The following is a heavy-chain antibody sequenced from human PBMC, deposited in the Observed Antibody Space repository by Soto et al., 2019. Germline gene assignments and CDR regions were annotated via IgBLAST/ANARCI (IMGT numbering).Heavy chain of an antibody. J-gene: IGHJ5*02. CDR1: GYSFTSYW. Sequence: GESLKISCTGVGYSFTSYWIGWVRQMPGKGLEWMGIIYPGDSDTRYSPSFQGQVTISADKSISTVYLQWSSLEASDTAMYYCARGYCTTNICDPWFDPWGQGTLVTVS. V-gene: IGHV5-51*01. CDR2: IYPGDSDT. CDR3: ARGYCTTNICDPWFDP. D-gene: IGHD2-8*01.